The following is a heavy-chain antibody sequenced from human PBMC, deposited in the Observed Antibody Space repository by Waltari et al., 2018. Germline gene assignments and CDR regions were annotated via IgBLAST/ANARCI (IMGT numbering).Heavy chain of an antibody. D-gene: IGHD3-3*01. CDR1: GDSLSDYY. Sequence: QVQLQESGPGLVKPSETLSLTCVVSGDSLSDYYWSWIRQPPGKGMEWIGYIYWSGNTKYNPSLKSRFTISVDMSKNQVSRRVNSVTAADTAVYYCARHSMRRSGNTDWYFDLWGRGTLITVSS. J-gene: IGHJ2*01. CDR3: ARHSMRRSGNTDWYFDL. CDR2: IYWSGNT. V-gene: IGHV4-59*08.